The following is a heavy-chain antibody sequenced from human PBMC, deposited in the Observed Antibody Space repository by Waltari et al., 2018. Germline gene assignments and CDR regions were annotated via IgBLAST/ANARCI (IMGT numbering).Heavy chain of an antibody. CDR2: IYTSGST. V-gene: IGHV4-61*02. CDR3: ARGEYSSSYGWFDP. J-gene: IGHJ5*02. CDR1: GGSISSGSYY. D-gene: IGHD6-6*01. Sequence: QVQLQESGPGLVKPSQTLSLTCTVSGGSISSGSYYWSWIRQPAGKGLEWIGRIYTSGSTNYNPSLKSRVTISVDTSKNQFSLKLSSVTAADTAVYYCARGEYSSSYGWFDPWGQGTLVTVSS.